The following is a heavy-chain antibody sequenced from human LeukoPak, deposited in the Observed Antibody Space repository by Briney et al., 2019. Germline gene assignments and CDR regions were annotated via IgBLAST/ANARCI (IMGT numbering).Heavy chain of an antibody. CDR2: INAGNGNT. CDR3: ARDLEAYCSSTSCYPPRYYYGMDV. V-gene: IGHV1-3*01. D-gene: IGHD2-2*01. CDR1: GYTITRYA. Sequence: ASVKVSCKASGYTITRYAMHWARQAPGQRLEWMGWINAGNGNTKYSQKFQGRVTITRDTSASTAYMELSSLRSEDTAVYCCARDLEAYCSSTSCYPPRYYYGMDVWGKGTTVTVSS. J-gene: IGHJ6*04.